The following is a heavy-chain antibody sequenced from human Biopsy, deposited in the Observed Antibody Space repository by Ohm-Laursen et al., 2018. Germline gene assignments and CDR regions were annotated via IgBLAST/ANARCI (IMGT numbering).Heavy chain of an antibody. CDR1: GFTFSNAW. V-gene: IGHV3-23*01. Sequence: SLRLSCAASGFTFSNAWMSWVRQAPGKGPEWVSTISANGATSYYADSVKGRFTISRDNSKNTLYLQMNSVRADDTAIYYCAKGGSITIFGVVINNCFDPWGQGTRVTVSS. CDR2: ISANGATS. D-gene: IGHD3-3*01. J-gene: IGHJ5*02. CDR3: AKGGSITIFGVVINNCFDP.